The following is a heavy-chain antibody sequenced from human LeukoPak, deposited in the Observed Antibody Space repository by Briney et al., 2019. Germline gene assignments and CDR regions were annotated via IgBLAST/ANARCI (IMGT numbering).Heavy chain of an antibody. Sequence: GGSLRLSCAASGFTFSTTWLHWVRQTPGAGLVWVSRMNSNGSTTNYADSVKGRFTISRDNAKSTLYLQMNNLRVEDTAVYYCATAGNYRFDNWGQGTLVTVSP. V-gene: IGHV3-74*01. CDR1: GFTFSTTW. CDR2: MNSNGSTT. D-gene: IGHD1-7*01. CDR3: ATAGNYRFDN. J-gene: IGHJ4*02.